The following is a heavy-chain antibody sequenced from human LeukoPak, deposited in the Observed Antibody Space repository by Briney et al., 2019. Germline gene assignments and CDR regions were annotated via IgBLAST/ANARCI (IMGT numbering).Heavy chain of an antibody. D-gene: IGHD4-23*01. CDR2: IKSKTGGGTT. CDR3: TTSYGGFFDY. V-gene: IGHV3-15*01. Sequence: PGGSLRLSCAASGFTFSNQGMHWVRQAPGKGLEWVGRIKSKTGGGTTDYAAPVKGRFTISRDDSKNTLYLQMNSLKTEDTAVYYCTTSYGGFFDYWGQGTLVTVSS. CDR1: GFTFSNQG. J-gene: IGHJ4*02.